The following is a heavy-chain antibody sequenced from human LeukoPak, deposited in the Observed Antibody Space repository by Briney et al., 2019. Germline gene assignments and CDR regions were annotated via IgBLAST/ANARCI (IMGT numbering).Heavy chain of an antibody. J-gene: IGHJ3*02. V-gene: IGHV3-23*01. CDR3: TRDRLDYYAWVTSYNPGAFDI. CDR2: ISGSGGST. D-gene: IGHD3-10*01. Sequence: QAGGSLRLSCAASGFTFSSYGMSWVRQAPGKGLEWVSAISGSGGSTYYADSVKGRFTISRDNSKNTLYLQMNSLRVEDTAVYYCTRDRLDYYAWVTSYNPGAFDIWGQGTMVTVSS. CDR1: GFTFSSYG.